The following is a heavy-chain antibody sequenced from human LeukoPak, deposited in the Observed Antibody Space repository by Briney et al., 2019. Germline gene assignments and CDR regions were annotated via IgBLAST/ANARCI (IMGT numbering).Heavy chain of an antibody. CDR3: ARTSLRGLVGATDY. D-gene: IGHD1-26*01. CDR2: IYYIGSP. CDR1: GGAINSYH. Sequence: SETLSLTCTVSGGAINSYHWTWIRQPPGKGLEWIASIYYIGSPKYNPSLESRVTISVDTSKNQFSLKVNSLTAADTAVYYCARTSLRGLVGATDYWGQGTLVTVSS. V-gene: IGHV4-59*01. J-gene: IGHJ4*02.